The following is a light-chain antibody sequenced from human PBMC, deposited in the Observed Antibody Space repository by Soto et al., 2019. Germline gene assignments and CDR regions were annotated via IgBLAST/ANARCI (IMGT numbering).Light chain of an antibody. V-gene: IGLV3-21*04. CDR3: QVWDSSSDPYV. J-gene: IGLJ1*01. Sequence: SYELTQPPSVSVAPGKTARITCGGNNIGSKSVHWYQQKPGQAPVLVIYYDSDRPSGIPERVSGSNSGNTATLTISRVEAGDEADYYCQVWDSSSDPYVFGTGTKLTVL. CDR1: NIGSKS. CDR2: YDS.